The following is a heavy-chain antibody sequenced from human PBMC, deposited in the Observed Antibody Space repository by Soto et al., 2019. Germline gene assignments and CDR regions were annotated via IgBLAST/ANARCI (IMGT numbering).Heavy chain of an antibody. V-gene: IGHV4-39*01. CDR1: GGSISSSSYY. J-gene: IGHJ4*02. D-gene: IGHD1-7*01. CDR2: IYYSGST. Sequence: PSETLSLTCTVSGGSISSSSYYWGWIRQPPGKGLECIGSIYYSGSTYYNPSLKSRVTISVDTSKNQFSLKLSSVTAADTAVYYCARYSNWNLNYFDYWGQGTLVTSPQ. CDR3: ARYSNWNLNYFDY.